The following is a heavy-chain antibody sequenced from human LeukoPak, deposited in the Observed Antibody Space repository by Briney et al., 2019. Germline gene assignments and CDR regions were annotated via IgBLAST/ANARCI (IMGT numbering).Heavy chain of an antibody. Sequence: SETLSLTCAVYGGSFSGYYWSWIRQPPGKGLEWIGEINHSGSTNYNPSLKSRVTISVDTSKNQFSLKLSSVTAADTAVYYCARAHVRRNWFDPWGQGTLVTVSS. J-gene: IGHJ5*02. CDR2: INHSGST. CDR1: GGSFSGYY. CDR3: ARAHVRRNWFDP. V-gene: IGHV4-34*01. D-gene: IGHD6-25*01.